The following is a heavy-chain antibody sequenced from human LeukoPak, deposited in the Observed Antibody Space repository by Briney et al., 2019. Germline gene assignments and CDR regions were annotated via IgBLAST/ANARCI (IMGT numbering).Heavy chain of an antibody. J-gene: IGHJ4*02. V-gene: IGHV4-59*08. CDR3: ATVRPENSGSYYWDY. Sequence: SETPSLTCTVSGGSISSYYWSWIRQPPGKGLEWIGCFYYSGNTNSNPSLKSRVTISVDTSKNQFSLKLMSVTAADTAVYYCATVRPENSGSYYWDYWGQGTLVTVSS. CDR1: GGSISSYY. CDR2: FYYSGNT. D-gene: IGHD1-26*01.